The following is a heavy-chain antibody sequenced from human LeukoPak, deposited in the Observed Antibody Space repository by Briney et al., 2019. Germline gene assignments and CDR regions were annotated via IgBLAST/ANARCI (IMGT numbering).Heavy chain of an antibody. Sequence: ASVKVSCKASGYTFTSYGISWVRQAPGQGLEWVGWISTYNGKTKYAQKVQDRVTLTTDTSTTTAYMELRSLKSDDTAIYYCARGLVPGGDRLGAFDIWGQGTMVTVSS. D-gene: IGHD2-21*02. CDR1: GYTFTSYG. CDR2: ISTYNGKT. CDR3: ARGLVPGGDRLGAFDI. J-gene: IGHJ3*02. V-gene: IGHV1-18*01.